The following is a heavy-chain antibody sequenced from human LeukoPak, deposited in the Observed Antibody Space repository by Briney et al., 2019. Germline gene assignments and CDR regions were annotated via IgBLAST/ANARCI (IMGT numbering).Heavy chain of an antibody. J-gene: IGHJ6*03. CDR3: ARVELELPYYYYYMDV. Sequence: SETLSLTCTVPGGSISSYYWSWIRQPAGKGLEWIGRIYTSGSTNYNPSLKSRVTMSVDTPKNQFSLKLSSVTAADTAVYYCARVELELPYYYYYMDVWGKGTTVTVSS. CDR2: IYTSGST. CDR1: GGSISSYY. V-gene: IGHV4-4*07. D-gene: IGHD1-7*01.